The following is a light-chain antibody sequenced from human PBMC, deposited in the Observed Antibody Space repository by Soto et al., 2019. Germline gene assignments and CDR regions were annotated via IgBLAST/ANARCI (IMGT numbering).Light chain of an antibody. CDR3: QKYNKAPWK. V-gene: IGKV3-15*01. CDR2: GTS. CDR1: QGIGDT. Sequence: EIVMTQSPATLSVSPGEGATLSCRASQGIGDTLAWYQQKPGQTPRLLVYGTSTLQSGVPSRFSGSGWGTDFILTISSLQPEDVATYYCQKYNKAPWKFGQGTKV. J-gene: IGKJ1*01.